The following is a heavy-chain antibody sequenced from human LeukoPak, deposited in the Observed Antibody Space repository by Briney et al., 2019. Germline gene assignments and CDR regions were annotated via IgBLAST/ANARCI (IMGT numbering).Heavy chain of an antibody. J-gene: IGHJ4*02. CDR2: VKSKTDGGTT. CDR1: GFTFSNVW. D-gene: IGHD3-22*01. V-gene: IGHV3-15*01. Sequence: GGSLRLSCAASGFTFSNVWMAWVRQAPGKGLEWIGRVKSKTDGGTTDYAAPVKGRFTISRDDSKNTLYLQMNSLKTEDTAVYYCNTYSSDSSGYYQFDYWGQGTLVTVSS. CDR3: NTYSSDSSGYYQFDY.